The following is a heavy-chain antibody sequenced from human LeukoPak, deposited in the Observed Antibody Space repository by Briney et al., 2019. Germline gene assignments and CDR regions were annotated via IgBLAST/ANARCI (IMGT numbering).Heavy chain of an antibody. CDR1: GFTVSSNY. CDR2: IYSGGST. V-gene: IGHV3-53*01. CDR3: AKYSSSWDYYFDY. Sequence: GGSLRLSCAASGFTVSSNYMSWVRQAPGKGLEWVSVIYSGGSTYYADSVKGRFTISRDNSKNTLYLQMNSLRAEDTAVYYCAKYSSSWDYYFDYWGQGTLVTVFS. D-gene: IGHD6-13*01. J-gene: IGHJ4*02.